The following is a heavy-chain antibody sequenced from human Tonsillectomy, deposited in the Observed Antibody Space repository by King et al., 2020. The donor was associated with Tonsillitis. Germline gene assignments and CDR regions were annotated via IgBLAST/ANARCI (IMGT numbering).Heavy chain of an antibody. J-gene: IGHJ4*02. Sequence: QLQESGPGLVKPSETLSLTCTVSGGSVSSGSYYCSWIRQPPGKGLEWIGYIYYSGRTNYNPSLKSRVTISVDASKNQFSLKLSSVTAADTAVYYCARSPGIAESDYWGQGTLVTVSS. V-gene: IGHV4-61*01. CDR2: IYYSGRT. CDR1: GGSVSSGSYY. CDR3: ARSPGIAESDY. D-gene: IGHD6-13*01.